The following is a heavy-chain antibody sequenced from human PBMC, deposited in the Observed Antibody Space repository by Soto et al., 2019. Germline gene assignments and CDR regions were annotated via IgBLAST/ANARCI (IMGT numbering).Heavy chain of an antibody. D-gene: IGHD3-3*01. J-gene: IGHJ6*02. CDR1: GYSFTSYW. CDR2: IDPSDSYT. Sequence: GESLKISCKGSGYSFTSYWISWVRQMPGKGLEWMGRIDPSDSYTNYSPSFQGHVTISADKSISTAHLQWSSLKASDTAMYYCARLQRSGYGNYYYYYGMDVWGQGTTVTVSS. V-gene: IGHV5-10-1*01. CDR3: ARLQRSGYGNYYYYYGMDV.